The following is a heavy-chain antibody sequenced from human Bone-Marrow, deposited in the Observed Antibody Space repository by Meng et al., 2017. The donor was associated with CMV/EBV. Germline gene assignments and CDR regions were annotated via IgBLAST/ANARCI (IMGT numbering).Heavy chain of an antibody. CDR3: ARDDREYCSSTSCYYSYYGMDV. Sequence: GESLKISCAASGFTFMPYNMNWVRQAPGKGLEWVSYISSSGSTIYYADSVKGRFTISRDNAKNSLYLQMNSLRAEDTAVYYCARDDREYCSSTSCYYSYYGMDVWGQGTTVTVSS. J-gene: IGHJ6*02. V-gene: IGHV3-48*04. CDR1: GFTFMPYN. CDR2: ISSSGSTI. D-gene: IGHD2-2*01.